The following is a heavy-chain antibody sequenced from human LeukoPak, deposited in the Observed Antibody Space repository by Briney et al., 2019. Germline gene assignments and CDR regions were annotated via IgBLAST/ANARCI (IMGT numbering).Heavy chain of an antibody. CDR2: ISGHTGKT. CDR3: ARSYDIFHNYMDV. D-gene: IGHD3-9*01. J-gene: IGHJ6*03. Sequence: ASVKVSCKTSGYTFTSYAISWVRQAPGQGLEWMGWISGHTGKTSFAQKFQGRVTLTTHTSTSTAYMELRSLRSDDTAVYYCARSYDIFHNYMDVWGKGTTVTVPS. V-gene: IGHV1-18*01. CDR1: GYTFTSYA.